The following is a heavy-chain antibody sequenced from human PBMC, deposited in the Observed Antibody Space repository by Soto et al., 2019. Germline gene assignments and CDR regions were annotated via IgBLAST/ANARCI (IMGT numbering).Heavy chain of an antibody. Sequence: GASVKVSCKASRVNLSSYALSWVRQAPGQGLECMGGIISLFGTAXYAQKIQGRLTITSYKSRSTAYLELSRLGSEDTTVYSCASSGDRLLATRNCLGEGAQGTPVHVCS. CDR3: ASSGDRLLATRNCLGE. V-gene: IGHV1-69*06. CDR1: RVNLSSYA. D-gene: IGHD2-15*01. CDR2: IISLFGTA. J-gene: IGHJ4*02.